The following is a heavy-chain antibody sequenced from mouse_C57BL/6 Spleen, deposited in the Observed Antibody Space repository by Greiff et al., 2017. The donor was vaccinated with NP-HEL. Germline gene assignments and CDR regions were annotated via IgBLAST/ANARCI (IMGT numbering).Heavy chain of an antibody. J-gene: IGHJ2*01. CDR2: IDPSDSYT. CDR3: AGAYYGSLDY. D-gene: IGHD1-1*01. Sequence: QVQLQQPGAELVKPGASVKLSCKASGYTFTSYWMQWVKQRPGQGLEWIGEIDPSDSYTNYNQKFKGKATLTVDKSSSTAYMQLSSLTAEDSAVYYCAGAYYGSLDYWGQGTTLTVSS. V-gene: IGHV1-50*01. CDR1: GYTFTSYW.